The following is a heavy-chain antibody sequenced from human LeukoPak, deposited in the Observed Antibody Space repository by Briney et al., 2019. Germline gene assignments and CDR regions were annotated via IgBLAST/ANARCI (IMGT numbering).Heavy chain of an antibody. CDR1: GGSFSGYY. CDR2: INHSGST. CDR3: ARGPLNYYDSSGYYFYYYYGMDV. D-gene: IGHD3-22*01. Sequence: PSETLSLTCAVYGGSFSGYYWSWIRQPPGKGLEWIGEINHSGSTNYNPSLKSRVTISVDTSKNQFSLKLSSVTAADTAVYYCARGPLNYYDSSGYYFYYYYGMDVWGQGTTVTVPS. V-gene: IGHV4-34*01. J-gene: IGHJ6*02.